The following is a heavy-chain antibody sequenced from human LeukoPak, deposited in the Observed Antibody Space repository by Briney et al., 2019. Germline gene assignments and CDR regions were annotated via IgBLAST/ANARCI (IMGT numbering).Heavy chain of an antibody. J-gene: IGHJ3*01. Sequence: AGGSLRLSCAASGFTFSSYAMSWVRQAPGKGLEWVANIHEDGSEKYYVDSVKGRFTISRDNAKNSLYLQMNSLRAEDTAVYYCARTLRLRTPRAFDVWGQGTMVTVSS. CDR1: GFTFSSYA. CDR3: ARTLRLRTPRAFDV. D-gene: IGHD6-25*01. V-gene: IGHV3-7*05. CDR2: IHEDGSEK.